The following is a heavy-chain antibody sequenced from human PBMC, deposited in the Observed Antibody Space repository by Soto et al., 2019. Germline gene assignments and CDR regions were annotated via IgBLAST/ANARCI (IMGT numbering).Heavy chain of an antibody. V-gene: IGHV4-34*01. CDR3: ARRLRNYYYYGMDV. J-gene: IGHJ6*02. CDR2: INHSGST. D-gene: IGHD3-22*01. Sequence: LSLTCAVYGGSFSGYYWSWIRQPPGKGLEWIGEINHSGSTNYNPSLKSRVTISVDTSKNQFSLKLSSVTAADTAVYYCARRLRNYYYYGMDVWGQGNTVTVSS. CDR1: GGSFSGYY.